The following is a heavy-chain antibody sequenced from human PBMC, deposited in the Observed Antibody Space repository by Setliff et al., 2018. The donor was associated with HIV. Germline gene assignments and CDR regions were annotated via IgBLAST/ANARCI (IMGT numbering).Heavy chain of an antibody. J-gene: IGHJ6*03. CDR1: GFTFTDYT. Sequence: GGSLRLSCAASGFTFTDYTMNWVRQAPGKGLEWVSSITSGSTYVNYADSVKGRFSISRDNAKNSLYLQMNSLRAEDTAVYYCARDQPRITMIVVVPFPMDVWGKGTTVTVSS. CDR3: ARDQPRITMIVVVPFPMDV. V-gene: IGHV3-21*01. CDR2: ITSGSTYV. D-gene: IGHD3-22*01.